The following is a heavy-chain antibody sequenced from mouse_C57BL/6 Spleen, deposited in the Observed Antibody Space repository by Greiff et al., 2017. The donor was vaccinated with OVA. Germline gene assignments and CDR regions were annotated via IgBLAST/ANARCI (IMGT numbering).Heavy chain of an antibody. V-gene: IGHV5-4*03. CDR1: GFTFSCYA. D-gene: IGHD3-2*02. Sequence: EVMLVESGGGLVKPGGSLKLSCAASGFTFSCYAMSWVRQTPDKRLEWVATISGGGGYTYYPDNVKGRFTISRDNAKNNLYLQMSNLKSEDTAMYYCARKGSGLGFDYWGQGTTLTVSS. CDR2: ISGGGGYT. J-gene: IGHJ2*01. CDR3: ARKGSGLGFDY.